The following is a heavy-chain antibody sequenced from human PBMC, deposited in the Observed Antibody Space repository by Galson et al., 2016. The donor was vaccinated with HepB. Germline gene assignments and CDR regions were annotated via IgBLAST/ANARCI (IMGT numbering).Heavy chain of an antibody. Sequence: ETLSLTCAVSGGSINTSNWWSWVRQPPGKGLEWIGEIYHSGSTNYNPSLKSRVTISVDKSKNQFSLKLSSVTAADTAVYYCAREGRSTSWSTNYFDFWGRGTLVTVSS. CDR1: GGSINTSNW. D-gene: IGHD6-13*01. CDR2: IYHSGST. V-gene: IGHV4-4*02. J-gene: IGHJ4*02. CDR3: AREGRSTSWSTNYFDF.